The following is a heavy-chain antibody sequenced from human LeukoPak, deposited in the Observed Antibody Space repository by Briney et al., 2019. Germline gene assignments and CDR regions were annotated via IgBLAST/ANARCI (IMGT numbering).Heavy chain of an antibody. V-gene: IGHV4-4*07. CDR2: IYNSGST. Sequence: PSETLSLTCTVSGGSISSYYWSWIRQPAGKGLEWIGRIYNSGSTNYNPSLKSRVTMSVDTSKNQFSLKLSSVTAADTAVYYCARGGTGYDFRKGYSEKKNWFDPWGQGTLVTVSS. CDR3: ARGGTGYDFRKGYSEKKNWFDP. J-gene: IGHJ5*02. D-gene: IGHD3-3*01. CDR1: GGSISSYY.